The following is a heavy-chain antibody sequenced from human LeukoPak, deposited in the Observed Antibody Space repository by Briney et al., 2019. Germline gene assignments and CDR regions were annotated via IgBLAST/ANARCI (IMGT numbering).Heavy chain of an antibody. Sequence: PSETLSFTCTVSGVSISSYYWSWIRQPPGKGLEWIGYIYYSGSTNYNPSLKSRVTISVDTSKNQFSLKLSSVTAADTAVYYCARDQGDYWGQGTLVTVSS. V-gene: IGHV4-59*01. CDR2: IYYSGST. J-gene: IGHJ4*02. CDR1: GVSISSYY. CDR3: ARDQGDY.